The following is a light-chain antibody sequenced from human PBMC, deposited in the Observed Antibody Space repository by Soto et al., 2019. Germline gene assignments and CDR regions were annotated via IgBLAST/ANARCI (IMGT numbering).Light chain of an antibody. J-gene: IGKJ2*01. CDR2: GAF. V-gene: IGKV3-20*01. CDR1: QPLRSPS. Sequence: DIVLTQSPATLSLSAGESATLSCKASQPLRSPSLAWYQQKPGQTPRLLISGAFTRAAGIPDRFSGSATGTDVTLTNTRLEPEDSAGYYCQQYGSIPDTFGQGTKLE. CDR3: QQYGSIPDT.